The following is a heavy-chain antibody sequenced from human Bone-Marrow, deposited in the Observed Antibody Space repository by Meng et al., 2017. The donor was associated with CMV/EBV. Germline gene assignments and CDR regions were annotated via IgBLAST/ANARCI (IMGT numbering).Heavy chain of an antibody. D-gene: IGHD3-3*01. CDR2: IYYSGST. J-gene: IGHJ4*02. V-gene: IGHV4-31*03. Sequence: LRLSCTVSGGSISSGGYYWSWIRQHPGKGLEWIGYIYYSGSTYYNPSLKSRVTISVDTSKNQFSLKLSSVTAADTAVYYCARETRWNYVDYWGQGTLVTVSS. CDR1: GGSISSGGYY. CDR3: ARETRWNYVDY.